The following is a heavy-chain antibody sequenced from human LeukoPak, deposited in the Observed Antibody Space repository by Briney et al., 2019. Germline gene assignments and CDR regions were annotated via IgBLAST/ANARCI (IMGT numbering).Heavy chain of an antibody. J-gene: IGHJ4*02. V-gene: IGHV4-30-4*08. D-gene: IGHD2-2*01. CDR1: GGSINGGDYY. CDR3: ARDFCSTSCIDY. CDR2: IYYSGSA. Sequence: PSQTLSLTCTVSGGSINGGDYYWSWIRQPPGKGLEWIGYIYYSGSAYYNPSLRSRVAISVDTSRNQLSLKLSSVTAADTAVYYCARDFCSTSCIDYXGQGTLVTVSS.